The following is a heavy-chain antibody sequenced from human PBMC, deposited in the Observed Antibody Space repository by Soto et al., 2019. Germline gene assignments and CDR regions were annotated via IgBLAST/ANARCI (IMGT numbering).Heavy chain of an antibody. CDR2: IYESGST. D-gene: IGHD3-10*01. CDR3: ARARITLVREIIKYNMDI. CDR1: GYTFTSYY. V-gene: IGHV4-59*01. J-gene: IGHJ6*02. Sequence: SCKASGYTFTSYYMHWVRQPPGKGLEWIGYIYESGSTNSNPSLQSRVTISVDTSKNQFYLNLSPVTAADTATYYCARARITLVREIIKYNMDIWGQGTTVTVSS.